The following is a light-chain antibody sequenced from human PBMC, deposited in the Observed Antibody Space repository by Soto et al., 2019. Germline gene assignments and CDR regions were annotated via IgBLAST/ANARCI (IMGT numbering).Light chain of an antibody. CDR3: NSRTSSGSSV. CDR1: SGDVGGYKF. V-gene: IGLV2-14*01. CDR2: EVS. J-gene: IGLJ2*01. Sequence: QSALTQPASVSGSPGQSITIYCTGTSGDVGGYKFVSWYQQHPGKAPKLMIYEVSNRPSGVSSRFSGSKSGNTASLTISGLQADDEAEYYCNSRTSSGSSVFGGGTKLTVL.